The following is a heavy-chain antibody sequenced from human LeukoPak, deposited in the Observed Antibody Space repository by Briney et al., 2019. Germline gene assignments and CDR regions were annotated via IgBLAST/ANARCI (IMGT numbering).Heavy chain of an antibody. CDR1: GYTLTELS. CDR2: FDPEDGET. Sequence: ASVKVSCKVSGYTLTELSMHWVRQAPGKGLEWMGGFDPEDGETIYAQKFQGRATMTEDTSTDTAYMELSSLRSEDTAVYYCATMYSSGWGAFDYWGQGTLVTVSS. CDR3: ATMYSSGWGAFDY. J-gene: IGHJ4*02. D-gene: IGHD6-19*01. V-gene: IGHV1-24*01.